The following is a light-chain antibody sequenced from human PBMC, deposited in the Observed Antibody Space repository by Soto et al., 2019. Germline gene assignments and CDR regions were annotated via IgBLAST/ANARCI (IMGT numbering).Light chain of an antibody. CDR3: QSYDRSLSGEV. J-gene: IGLJ2*01. Sequence: QSVLTQPPSVSGAPGQRVTISCTGSSSNIGAGYDVHWYQQLPGTAPKLLIYGNSNRPSGVPDRFSGSKSGTSASLAITGLQAEDEADYYCQSYDRSLSGEVFGGGTQRTVL. CDR1: SSNIGAGYD. CDR2: GNS. V-gene: IGLV1-40*01.